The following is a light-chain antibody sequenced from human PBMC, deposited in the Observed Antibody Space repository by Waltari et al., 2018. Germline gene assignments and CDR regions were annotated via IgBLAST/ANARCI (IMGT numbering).Light chain of an antibody. J-gene: IGLJ2*01. CDR1: SSHIGNNNY. CDR2: DVS. CDR3: SSYISSDTLEL. Sequence: HSSLTQPASVPGSPGKSITISCTGSSSHIGNNNYVSWSQQHPGKAPKLMIFDVSNLPSGVFNRLHDLKSGSPASVTMSALEAEEEADYYCSSYISSDTLELFGGGTSLTVL. V-gene: IGLV2-14*03.